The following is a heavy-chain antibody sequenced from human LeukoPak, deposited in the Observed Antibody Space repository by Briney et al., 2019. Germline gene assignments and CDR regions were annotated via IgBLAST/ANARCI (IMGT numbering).Heavy chain of an antibody. CDR3: ARLIAAALIPKGSYYYMDV. D-gene: IGHD2-21*01. CDR2: IYTSGST. V-gene: IGHV4-4*09. CDR1: GCSISSYY. Sequence: SETLSLTCTVSGCSISSYYWSWIRQPPGKGLEWIGYIYTSGSTNYNPSLKSRVTISVDTPKNQFSLKLSSVTAADTAVYYCARLIAAALIPKGSYYYMDVWGKGTTVTVSS. J-gene: IGHJ6*03.